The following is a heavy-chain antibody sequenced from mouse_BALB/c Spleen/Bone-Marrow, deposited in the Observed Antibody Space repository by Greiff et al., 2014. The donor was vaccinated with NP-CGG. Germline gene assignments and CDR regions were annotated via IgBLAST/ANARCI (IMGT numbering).Heavy chain of an antibody. CDR2: IWAGGST. CDR1: GFSLTSYG. D-gene: IGHD1-1*01. V-gene: IGHV2-9*02. J-gene: IGHJ4*01. Sequence: VQLVESGPGLVAPSQSLSITCTVSGFSLTSYGVHWVRQPPGKGLEWLGVIWAGGSTNYNSALMSRLSISKDNSKSQVFLKMNSLQTDDTAVYYCARGYYYGSTYYYAMDYWGQGTSVTVSS. CDR3: ARGYYYGSTYYYAMDY.